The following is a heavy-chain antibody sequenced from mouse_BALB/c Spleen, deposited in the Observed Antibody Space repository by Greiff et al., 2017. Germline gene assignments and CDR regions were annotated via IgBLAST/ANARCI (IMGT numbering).Heavy chain of an antibody. J-gene: IGHJ4*01. D-gene: IGHD2-4*01. V-gene: IGHV14-3*02. CDR3: ARSMITPYYAMDD. Sequence: VQLQQSGAELVKPGASVKLSCTASGFNIKDTYMHWVKQRPEQGLEWIGRIDPANGNTKYDPKFQGKATITADKSSNTAYLQLRSLTSEDTAVYYCARSMITPYYAMDDWGQGTSVTVAA. CDR2: IDPANGNT. CDR1: GFNIKDTY.